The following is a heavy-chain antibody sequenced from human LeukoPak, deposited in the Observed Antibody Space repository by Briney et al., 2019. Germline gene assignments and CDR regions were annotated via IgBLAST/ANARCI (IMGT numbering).Heavy chain of an antibody. V-gene: IGHV3-53*01. D-gene: IGHD2-2*01. Sequence: PGGSLRLSCAASGFTFSTYAMSWVRQAPGKGLEWVSVIYSGGSTYYSDSVKGRFTISRDNSKNTLYLQMNSLRAEDTAVYYCARDLRHCSSTSCLGGGWFDPWGQGTLVTVSS. CDR2: IYSGGST. J-gene: IGHJ5*02. CDR3: ARDLRHCSSTSCLGGGWFDP. CDR1: GFTFSTYA.